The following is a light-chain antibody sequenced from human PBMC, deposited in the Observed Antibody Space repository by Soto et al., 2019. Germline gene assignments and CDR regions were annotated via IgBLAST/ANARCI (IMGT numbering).Light chain of an antibody. V-gene: IGKV3-20*01. CDR2: GAS. Sequence: EIVLTQSPGTLSLSPGERATLSCRASQSIASSYLGWYQQKPGQAPRLLIYGASSRATGIPDRFSGSGSGTDFTLSISRLEPEDFAVYYCRHYGTSPFTFGPGTKVEIK. J-gene: IGKJ3*01. CDR3: RHYGTSPFT. CDR1: QSIASSY.